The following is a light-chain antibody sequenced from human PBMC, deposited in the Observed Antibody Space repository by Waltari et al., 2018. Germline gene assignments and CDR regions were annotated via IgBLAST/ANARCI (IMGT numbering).Light chain of an antibody. CDR1: QSVRKF. Sequence: EIVLTQSPVSLSLSPGETATLSCRASQSVRKFLAWYQHRPGQAPRLLVYDASNTATGIPARFSGSGSGTGFTLTISSLEPEDFAVYYCQQRAKWPLTFGGGTRVEI. J-gene: IGKJ4*01. V-gene: IGKV3-11*01. CDR3: QQRAKWPLT. CDR2: DAS.